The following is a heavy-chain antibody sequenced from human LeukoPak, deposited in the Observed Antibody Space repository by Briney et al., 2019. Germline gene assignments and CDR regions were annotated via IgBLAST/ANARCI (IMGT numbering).Heavy chain of an antibody. CDR2: ISGSGVNT. Sequence: PGGSLRLSCAASGFTFSSYAMSWVRQAPGKGLEWVSAISGSGVNTDHADSVKGRFTISRDNSKNTLYLQMNSLRAEDTAVYYCAREVGARNDYWGQGTLVTVSS. CDR1: GFTFSSYA. V-gene: IGHV3-23*01. J-gene: IGHJ4*02. D-gene: IGHD1-26*01. CDR3: AREVGARNDY.